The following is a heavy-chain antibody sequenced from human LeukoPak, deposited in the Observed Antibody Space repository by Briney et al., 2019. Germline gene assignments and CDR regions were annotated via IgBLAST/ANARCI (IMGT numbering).Heavy chain of an antibody. V-gene: IGHV1-18*01. J-gene: IGHJ4*02. CDR1: GYTFTSYG. Sequence: ASVKVSCKASGYTFTSYGISWVRQAPGQGLEWMGWISAYNGNTNYAQKLQGRVTMITDTSTSTAYMELRSLRSDDTAVYYCARDMWYYYDSSGYPPTRFDYWGQGTLVTVSS. CDR3: ARDMWYYYDSSGYPPTRFDY. D-gene: IGHD3-22*01. CDR2: ISAYNGNT.